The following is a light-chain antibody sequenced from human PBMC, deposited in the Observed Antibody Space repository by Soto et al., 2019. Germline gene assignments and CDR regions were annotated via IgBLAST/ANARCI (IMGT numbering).Light chain of an antibody. CDR2: AAS. CDR3: QQSYSTPRT. V-gene: IGKV1-39*01. J-gene: IGKJ1*01. CDR1: QSISTY. Sequence: DIQMTQSPSSLSASVGDRVTITCRAGQSISTYLNWYQQHPGKAPKLLIYAASSLQSGVPSRFSGSGSGTDFTLTISSLQPEDFATYYCQQSYSTPRTFGQGTKVEI.